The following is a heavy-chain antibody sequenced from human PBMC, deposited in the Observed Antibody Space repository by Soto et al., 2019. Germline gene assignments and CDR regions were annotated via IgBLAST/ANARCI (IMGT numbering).Heavy chain of an antibody. CDR3: ARHFVPAAMGHYYYYCMDV. CDR2: INYSGST. Sequence: QVQLQESGPGLVKPSETLSLTCTVSGGPISNYYWSWIRQPPGKGLKWIGYINYSGSTNYNPSLRSRVTISVDTSKNQSSLKLSSVTAADTAVYYCARHFVPAAMGHYYYYCMDVWGKGTTVTVSS. D-gene: IGHD2-2*01. CDR1: GGPISNYY. V-gene: IGHV4-59*08. J-gene: IGHJ6*03.